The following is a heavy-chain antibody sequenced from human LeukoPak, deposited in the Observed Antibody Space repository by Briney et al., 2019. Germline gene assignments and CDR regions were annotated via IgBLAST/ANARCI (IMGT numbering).Heavy chain of an antibody. Sequence: GGSLRLSCAASGFTFSSYGMHWVRQAPGKGLEWVAFIRYDGSNKYYADSVKGRFTISRDNSKNTLYLQMNSLRAEDTAVYYCAKDLVPYCGGDCAFYNWFDPWGQGTLVTVSS. V-gene: IGHV3-30*02. D-gene: IGHD2-21*02. J-gene: IGHJ5*02. CDR1: GFTFSSYG. CDR2: IRYDGSNK. CDR3: AKDLVPYCGGDCAFYNWFDP.